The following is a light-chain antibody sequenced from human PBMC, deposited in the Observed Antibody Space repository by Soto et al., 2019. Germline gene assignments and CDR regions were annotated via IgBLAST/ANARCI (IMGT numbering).Light chain of an antibody. Sequence: QSALIQPPSVSGSPGQSVTISCTGTSSDVGSYDYVSWYQQHPGTVPKPMIYNVTTQPSGVPDRFSGSRSGNSASMTISGLQAEDEADYSCCSYTRSAPYVFETGTKVTVL. V-gene: IGLV2-11*01. CDR2: NVT. CDR3: CSYTRSAPYV. J-gene: IGLJ1*01. CDR1: SSDVGSYDY.